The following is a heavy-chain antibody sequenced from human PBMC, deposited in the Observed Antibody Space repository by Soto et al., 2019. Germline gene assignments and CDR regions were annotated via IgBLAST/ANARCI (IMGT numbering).Heavy chain of an antibody. V-gene: IGHV3-23*01. J-gene: IGHJ6*02. CDR3: ARDPFYGMDV. CDR2: ISGSGGST. CDR1: GFTFSSYA. Sequence: GGSLRLSCAASGFTFSSYATSWVRQAPGKGLEWVSAISGSGGSTYYADSVKGRFTISRENAKNSLYLQMNSLRAEDTAVYYCARDPFYGMDVWGQGTTVTVSS.